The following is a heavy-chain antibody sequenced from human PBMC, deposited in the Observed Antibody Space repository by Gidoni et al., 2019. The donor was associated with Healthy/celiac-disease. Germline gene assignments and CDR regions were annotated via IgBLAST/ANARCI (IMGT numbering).Heavy chain of an antibody. CDR3: ARDLGIAVAGMDPWVFLDY. J-gene: IGHJ4*02. V-gene: IGHV3-33*01. CDR2: IWYDGSNK. D-gene: IGHD6-19*01. Sequence: QVQLVESGGGVVQPGRSLRLSCAASGFTFSSNGMHWVRQATGKGLEWVAVIWYDGSNKYYADSVKGRFTISRDNSKNTLYLQMNSLRAEDTAVYYCARDLGIAVAGMDPWVFLDYWGQGTLVTVSS. CDR1: GFTFSSNG.